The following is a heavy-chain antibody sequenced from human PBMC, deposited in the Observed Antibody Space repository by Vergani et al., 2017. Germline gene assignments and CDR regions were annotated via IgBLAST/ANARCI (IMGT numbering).Heavy chain of an antibody. J-gene: IGHJ4*02. CDR2: IRYDGSNK. CDR1: GFTFSSYG. CDR3: AKDGIQLWLRPYYFDY. Sequence: QVQLVESGGGVVQPGGSLRLSCAASGFTFSSYGMHWVRPAPGKGLEWVAFIRYDGSNKYYADSVKGRFTISRDNSKNTLYLQMNSLRAEDTAVYYCAKDGIQLWLRPYYFDYWGQGTLVTVSS. V-gene: IGHV3-30*02. D-gene: IGHD5-18*01.